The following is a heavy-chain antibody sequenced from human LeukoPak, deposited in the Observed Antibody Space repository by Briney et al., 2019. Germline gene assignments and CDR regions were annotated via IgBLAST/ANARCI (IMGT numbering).Heavy chain of an antibody. CDR1: GFTFHNYA. V-gene: IGHV3-23*01. Sequence: GWSLRLSCAASGFTFHNYALTWVRQPPGKGLEWVSTIIGSATSRFYAASVEGRFTISRDNSNNTLYLHLSGLRVEDTAVYYCAKHPGPYGANPFNSWGPGVLVTVSS. D-gene: IGHD4-23*01. J-gene: IGHJ4*02. CDR2: IIGSATSR. CDR3: AKHPGPYGANPFNS.